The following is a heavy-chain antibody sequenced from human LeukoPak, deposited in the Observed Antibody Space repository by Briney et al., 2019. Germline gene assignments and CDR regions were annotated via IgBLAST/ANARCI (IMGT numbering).Heavy chain of an antibody. CDR2: IHHSGSA. D-gene: IGHD2-2*01. CDR1: GVSISSGGYY. Sequence: SETLSLNCTVSGVSISSGGYYWSWIRQHPGEGLEWIGYIHHSGSAYYNPSLKSRVTISVDTSKNQFSLKLSSVTAADTAVYYCASLGPVLPAAAFGWFDPWGQGTLVTVSS. J-gene: IGHJ5*02. CDR3: ASLGPVLPAAAFGWFDP. V-gene: IGHV4-31*03.